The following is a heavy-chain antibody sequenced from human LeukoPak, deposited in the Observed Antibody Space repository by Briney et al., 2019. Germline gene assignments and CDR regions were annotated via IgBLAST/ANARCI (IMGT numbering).Heavy chain of an antibody. D-gene: IGHD1-14*01. J-gene: IGHJ4*02. Sequence: PSETLSLTCTVAGGSISSNYWSWIRQPPGKGLEWIGYIYYSGSSNYNPSLKSRVTISVDTSKNQFSLKLSSMTAADTAVYYCERSASGITGTTGWGQGTLVTVSS. CDR3: ERSASGITGTTG. V-gene: IGHV4-59*12. CDR1: GGSISSNY. CDR2: IYYSGSS.